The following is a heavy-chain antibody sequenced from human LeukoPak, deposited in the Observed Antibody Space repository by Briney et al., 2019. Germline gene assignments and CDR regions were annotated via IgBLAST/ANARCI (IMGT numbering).Heavy chain of an antibody. CDR3: ASRLYCSNTRCRNFPFAY. CDR1: GGTFSSYA. V-gene: IGHV1-69*01. D-gene: IGHD2-2*01. Sequence: SVKVSCKASGGTFSSYAINWVRQAPGQGLEWMGGIIPIFGTANYAQKFQDRVTITADESTSTAYMELSSLRSEDTAIYYCASRLYCSNTRCRNFPFAYWGQGTLVTVAS. CDR2: IIPIFGTA. J-gene: IGHJ4*02.